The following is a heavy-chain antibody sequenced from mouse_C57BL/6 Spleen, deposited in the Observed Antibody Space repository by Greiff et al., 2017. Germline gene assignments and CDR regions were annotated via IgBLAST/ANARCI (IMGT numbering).Heavy chain of an antibody. CDR1: GFTFSDYY. CDR2: ISNGGGST. Sequence: EVHLVESGGGLVQPGGSLKLSCAASGFTFSDYYMYWVRQTPEKRLEWVAYISNGGGSTYYPDTVKGRFTISRDNAKNTLYLQMSRLKSEDTAMYYCARQETWYFDVWGTGTTVTVSS. CDR3: ARQETWYFDV. J-gene: IGHJ1*03. V-gene: IGHV5-12*01.